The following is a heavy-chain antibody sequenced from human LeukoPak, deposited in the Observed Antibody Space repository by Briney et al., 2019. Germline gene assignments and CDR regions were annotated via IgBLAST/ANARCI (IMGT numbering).Heavy chain of an antibody. D-gene: IGHD6-19*01. V-gene: IGHV3-53*01. CDR1: GLTVSSNY. J-gene: IGHJ6*02. CDR2: IYSGGTT. CDR3: ARGGSGWSYFYYYGTDV. Sequence: AGGSLRLSWAASGLTVSSNYMCWVRQAPGKGLEWVSVIYSGGTTYYADSLKGRFTISRDNSKNTLYLQTNSLRAEDTAVYYCARGGSGWSYFYYYGTDVWGQGTTVTVSS.